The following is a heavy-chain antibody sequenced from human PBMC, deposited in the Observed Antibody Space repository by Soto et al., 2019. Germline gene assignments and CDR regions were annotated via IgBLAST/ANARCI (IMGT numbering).Heavy chain of an antibody. J-gene: IGHJ6*02. CDR2: IYHSGST. V-gene: IGHV4-30-2*01. Sequence: PSETLSLTCAVSGGSISSGGYSWSWIRQPPGKGLEWIGYIYHSGSTCYNPSLKSRVTISVDRSKNQFSLKLSSVTAADTAVYFCARGHYYGAGSYTGRYYYGMDVWGQGTTVTVSS. CDR1: GGSISSGGYS. CDR3: ARGHYYGAGSYTGRYYYGMDV. D-gene: IGHD3-10*01.